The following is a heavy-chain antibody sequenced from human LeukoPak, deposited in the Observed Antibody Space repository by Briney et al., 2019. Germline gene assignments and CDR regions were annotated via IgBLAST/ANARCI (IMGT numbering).Heavy chain of an antibody. Sequence: GESLKISCTGSGYTFRYYWIGWVRQMPGKGLEWMGITYPDDSDTIYSPSFQGQVIISADKSISTAYLQWSSLKASDSAIYYCARQESEITTPANRYFDRWGQGTLVTVSS. CDR1: GYTFRYYW. CDR3: ARQESEITTPANRYFDR. V-gene: IGHV5-51*01. J-gene: IGHJ4*02. D-gene: IGHD2-15*01. CDR2: TYPDDSDT.